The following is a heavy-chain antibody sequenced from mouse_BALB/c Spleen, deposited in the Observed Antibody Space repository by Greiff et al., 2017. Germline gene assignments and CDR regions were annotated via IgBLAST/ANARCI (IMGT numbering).Heavy chain of an antibody. Sequence: EVQVVESGGGLVKPGGSLKLSCAASGFTFSSYAMSWVRQTPEKRLEWVASISSGGSTYYPDSVKGRFTISRDNARNILYLQMSSLRSEDTAMYYPIYYDYDYWYFDVWGAGTTVTVSS. V-gene: IGHV5-6-5*01. D-gene: IGHD2-4*01. J-gene: IGHJ1*01. CDR1: GFTFSSYA. CDR2: ISSGGST. CDR3: IYYDYDYWYFDV.